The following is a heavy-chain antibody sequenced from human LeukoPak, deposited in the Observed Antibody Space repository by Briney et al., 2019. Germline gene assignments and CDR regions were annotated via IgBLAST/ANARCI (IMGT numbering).Heavy chain of an antibody. V-gene: IGHV1-3*01. J-gene: IGHJ5*02. CDR2: INAGNGNT. CDR1: GYTFTSYA. D-gene: IGHD6-13*01. CDR3: ARNSAAASRFAWFDP. Sequence: ASVKVSCKASGYTFTSYAMHWVRQAPGQRLEWMGWINAGNGNTKYSQKFQGRVTITRDTSASTAYMELSSLRSEDTAVYYCARNSAAASRFAWFDPWGQGTLVTVFS.